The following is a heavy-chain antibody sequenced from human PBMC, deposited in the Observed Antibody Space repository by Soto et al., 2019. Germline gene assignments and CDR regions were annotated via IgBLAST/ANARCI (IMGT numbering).Heavy chain of an antibody. CDR2: IYYSGST. J-gene: IGHJ4*02. D-gene: IGHD1-7*01. Sequence: QLQLQEPGPGLVKPSETLSLTCSVSDGSISSTAYYWGWIRQPPGKGPEWIGSIYYSGSTYYNPSLKSRVTISVDTSKDQFSLKVTSVTAADTAVYYCARQMFQTTGTTLGWLNWAQGTLVTVSS. CDR1: DGSISSTAYY. V-gene: IGHV4-39*01. CDR3: ARQMFQTTGTTLGWLN.